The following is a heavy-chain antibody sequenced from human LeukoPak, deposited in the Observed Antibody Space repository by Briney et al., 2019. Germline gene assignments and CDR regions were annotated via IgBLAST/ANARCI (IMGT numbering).Heavy chain of an antibody. Sequence: GGPLRLSCAASGFTFDDYAMHWVRQAPGKGLEWVSGISWNSGSIGYADSVKGRFTISRDNAKNSLYLQMNSLRAEDTALYYCAKDIGSYYYGSGSRNDYWGQGTLVTVSS. D-gene: IGHD3-10*01. CDR1: GFTFDDYA. CDR3: AKDIGSYYYGSGSRNDY. CDR2: ISWNSGSI. J-gene: IGHJ4*02. V-gene: IGHV3-9*01.